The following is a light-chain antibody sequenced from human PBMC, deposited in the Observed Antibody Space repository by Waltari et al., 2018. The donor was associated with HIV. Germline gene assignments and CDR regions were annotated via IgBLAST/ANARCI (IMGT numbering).Light chain of an antibody. V-gene: IGKV1-33*01. J-gene: IGKJ5*01. CDR1: QGVSEY. CDR2: DAS. Sequence: DIQMTQSPSSLSASVGDTVTITCQASQGVSEYLNWYQQRPGKAPKHLIYDASNLQAGVPSRFSGSGSGTDFSLTITSLQPEDVTTFYCQQYNHLTITFGQGTRLEIK. CDR3: QQYNHLTIT.